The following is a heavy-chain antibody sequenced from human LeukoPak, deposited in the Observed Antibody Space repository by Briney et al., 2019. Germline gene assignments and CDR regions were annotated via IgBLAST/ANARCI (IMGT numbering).Heavy chain of an antibody. D-gene: IGHD3-3*01. Sequence: GGSLRLSCAVSGLTFSNFKMNWVRQAPGKGLEWVSYISDSCRTTFYADSVKGRFTISRDNAKNSLYLQMSSLRIEDTAVYYCASWAGNTQSDSWSGPFDYWGQGTLVTVSS. CDR2: ISDSCRTT. V-gene: IGHV3-48*03. CDR1: GLTFSNFK. CDR3: ASWAGNTQSDSWSGPFDY. J-gene: IGHJ4*02.